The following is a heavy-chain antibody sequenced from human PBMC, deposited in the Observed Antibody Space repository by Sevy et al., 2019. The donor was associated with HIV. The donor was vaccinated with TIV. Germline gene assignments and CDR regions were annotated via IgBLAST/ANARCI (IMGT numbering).Heavy chain of an antibody. D-gene: IGHD2-15*01. Sequence: ASVKVSCKVSGYTFSTYRITWVRQAPGQGLEWMGWISPHNGDTNYAQKLQGRVTMITDTSTSTAYMQLRSLRFDDTAVYYCAGAYCSGGRCYSLAYWGQGTLVTVSS. CDR3: AGAYCSGGRCYSLAY. CDR1: GYTFSTYR. V-gene: IGHV1-18*01. J-gene: IGHJ4*02. CDR2: ISPHNGDT.